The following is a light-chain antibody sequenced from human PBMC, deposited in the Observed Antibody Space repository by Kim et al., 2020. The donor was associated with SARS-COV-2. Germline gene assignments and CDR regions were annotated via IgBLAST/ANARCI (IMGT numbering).Light chain of an antibody. Sequence: SASVGDRVTITCQAIQDISNSLNWYQQESGKAPKLLIYAASNLETGVPSRFGGIGSGTDFTFTISSLQPEDIATYYCQQYNNFPRTFGQGTKLEI. CDR1: QDISNS. CDR2: AAS. J-gene: IGKJ2*01. V-gene: IGKV1-33*01. CDR3: QQYNNFPRT.